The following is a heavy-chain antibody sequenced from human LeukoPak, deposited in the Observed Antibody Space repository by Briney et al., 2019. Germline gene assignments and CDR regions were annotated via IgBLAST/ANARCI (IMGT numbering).Heavy chain of an antibody. CDR2: IFPRDSDT. J-gene: IGHJ5*01. CDR3: ARSTHYGDTGYYFFDS. D-gene: IGHD3-22*01. V-gene: IGHV5-51*01. CDR1: GENFIPNW. Sequence: GESLKISCKISGENFIPNWIGWVRQLPGKGLEWMGIIFPRDSDTRYSPSFQGQVTISAEQSISTVFLQWSGLKASDTAMYYCARSTHYGDTGYYFFDSWGQGTLVTVSS.